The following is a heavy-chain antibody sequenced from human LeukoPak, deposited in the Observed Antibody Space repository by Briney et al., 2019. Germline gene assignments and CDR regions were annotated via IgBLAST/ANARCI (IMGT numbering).Heavy chain of an antibody. Sequence: GGSLRLSCAASGLTFSSYSMNWVRQAPGKGLEWVSSISSSSNYIYYADSVKGRFTISRDNAKNSLYLQMNSLRAEDAAVYYCARDGPSLEWLVPYYYGMDVWGQGTTVTVSS. J-gene: IGHJ6*02. V-gene: IGHV3-21*01. CDR3: ARDGPSLEWLVPYYYGMDV. D-gene: IGHD6-19*01. CDR2: ISSSSNYI. CDR1: GLTFSSYS.